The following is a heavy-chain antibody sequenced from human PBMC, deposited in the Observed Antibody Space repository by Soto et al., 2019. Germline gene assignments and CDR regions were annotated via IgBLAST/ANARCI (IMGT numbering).Heavy chain of an antibody. Sequence: SETLSLTCAVYVGSFSGYYWSWIRQPPGKGLEWIGEINHSGSTNYNPSLKSRVTISVDTSKNQFSLKLSSVTAADTAVYYCASYSYYDFWSGSGVDVWGQGTTVT. CDR2: INHSGST. V-gene: IGHV4-34*01. CDR1: VGSFSGYY. D-gene: IGHD3-3*01. J-gene: IGHJ6*02. CDR3: ASYSYYDFWSGSGVDV.